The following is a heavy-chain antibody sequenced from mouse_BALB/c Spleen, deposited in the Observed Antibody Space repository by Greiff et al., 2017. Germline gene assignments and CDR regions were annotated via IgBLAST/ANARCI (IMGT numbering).Heavy chain of an antibody. CDR2: INPGSGGT. CDR1: GYAFTNYL. J-gene: IGHJ3*01. D-gene: IGHD2-1*01. CDR3: ARIGNYVDWFAY. Sequence: VQLQQSGAELVRPGTSVKVSCKASGYAFTNYLIEWVKQRPGQGLEWIGVINPGSGGTNYNEKFKGKATLTADKSSSTAYMQLSSLTSDDSAVYFCARIGNYVDWFAYWGQGTLVTVSA. V-gene: IGHV1-54*01.